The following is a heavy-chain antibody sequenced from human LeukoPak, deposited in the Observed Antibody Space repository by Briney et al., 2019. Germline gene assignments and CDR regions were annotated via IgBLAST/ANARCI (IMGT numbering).Heavy chain of an antibody. V-gene: IGHV3-7*01. CDR2: IKEDGSEK. CDR3: ARDAVTAY. CDR1: GFTFSSYS. D-gene: IGHD1-14*01. Sequence: GGSLRLSCAASGFTFSSYSMNWVRQAPGKGLEWVANIKEDGSEKYYVDSVKGRFTISRDNAKNSLFLQMNSLRTEDTAVYYCARDAVTAYWGQGTLVTVSS. J-gene: IGHJ4*02.